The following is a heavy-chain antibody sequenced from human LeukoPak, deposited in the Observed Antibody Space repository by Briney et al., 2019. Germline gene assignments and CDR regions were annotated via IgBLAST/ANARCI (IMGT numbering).Heavy chain of an antibody. J-gene: IGHJ4*02. CDR1: GFNFRSYG. V-gene: IGHV3-7*01. CDR2: IKQDGSEK. D-gene: IGHD4-23*01. CDR3: ARLFNTVVTPAWDY. Sequence: GGSLRLSCAASGFNFRSYGMQWVRQAPGKGLEWVANIKQDGSEKYYVDSVKGRFTISRDNAKNSLYLQMNSLRAEDTAVYYCARLFNTVVTPAWDYWGQGTLVTVSS.